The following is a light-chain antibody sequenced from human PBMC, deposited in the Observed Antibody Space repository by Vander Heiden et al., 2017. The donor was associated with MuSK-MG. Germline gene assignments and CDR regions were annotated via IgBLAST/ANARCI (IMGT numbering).Light chain of an antibody. CDR3: QAWDSSTSVV. J-gene: IGLJ2*01. Sequence: SYELIQPPSVSVSPGQTASITCSGDKVGKKYVSWYQQRPGQSPGLVIYHDTKRPSEIAERVSGSNSGNTATLTISGTQAVDEADDYCQAWDSSTSVVFGGGTKLTVL. V-gene: IGLV3-1*01. CDR1: KVGKKY. CDR2: HDT.